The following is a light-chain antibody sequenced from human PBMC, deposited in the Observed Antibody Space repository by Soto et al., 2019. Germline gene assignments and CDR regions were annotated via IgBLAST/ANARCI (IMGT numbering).Light chain of an antibody. V-gene: IGKV3D-15*01. CDR2: DTS. CDR1: QSVSSN. CDR3: QHYNSYSEA. Sequence: EIVLTQSPGTLSLSPGERATLSCRASQSVSSNLAWYQQKPGQAPGLLIYDTSTRASGVPDRFSGSGSGTEFTLTISSLQPDDFATYYCQHYNSYSEAFGQGTKVDIK. J-gene: IGKJ1*01.